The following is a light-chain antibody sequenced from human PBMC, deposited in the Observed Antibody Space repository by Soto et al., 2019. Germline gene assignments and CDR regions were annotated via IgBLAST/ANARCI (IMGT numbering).Light chain of an antibody. V-gene: IGKV3-15*01. CDR2: AAS. J-gene: IGKJ1*01. Sequence: EIVMTQSPATLSVSPRETVTLSCRANQSVSIDLAWYQQKPGQAPRLLSSAASTRATGIPARFSGSGSGTEFTLTISSLQSEDFAVYYCQQYYDWLDVTFGQGTKVEI. CDR3: QQYYDWLDVT. CDR1: QSVSID.